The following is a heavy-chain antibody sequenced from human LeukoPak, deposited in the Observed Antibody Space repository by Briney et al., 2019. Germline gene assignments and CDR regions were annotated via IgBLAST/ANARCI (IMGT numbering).Heavy chain of an antibody. CDR3: AKSSYYDTSGSYREYYFDY. CDR1: GFTFSSYA. CDR2: ISCSGGST. D-gene: IGHD3-22*01. V-gene: IGHV3-23*01. Sequence: PGGSLRLSCAASGFTFSSYAMSWVRQAPGKGLEWVSAISCSGGSTYYADYVKGRFTISRDNSKNTLYLQMNRPRAEDTALYYCAKSSYYDTSGSYREYYFDYWGQGALVTVSS. J-gene: IGHJ4*02.